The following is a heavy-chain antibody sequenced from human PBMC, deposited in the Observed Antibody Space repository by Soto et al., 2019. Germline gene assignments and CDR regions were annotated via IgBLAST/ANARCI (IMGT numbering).Heavy chain of an antibody. D-gene: IGHD2-21*01. CDR3: AKGDCGGDCYLVDY. CDR1: GFTFDDYA. Sequence: EVQLVESGGGLVQPGRSLRLSCAASGFTFDDYAMHWVRQAPGKGLEWVSGISWNSGSIGYADSVKGRFTISRDNAKNSLYLQINSLRAEDTALYYCAKGDCGGDCYLVDYWGQGTLVTVSS. J-gene: IGHJ4*02. V-gene: IGHV3-9*01. CDR2: ISWNSGSI.